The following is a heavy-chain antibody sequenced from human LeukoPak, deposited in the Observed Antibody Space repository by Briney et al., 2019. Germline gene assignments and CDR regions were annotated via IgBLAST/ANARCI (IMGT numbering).Heavy chain of an antibody. V-gene: IGHV1-46*01. CDR2: INPSGGST. CDR1: GYTFTSYY. D-gene: IGHD3-22*01. J-gene: IGHJ4*02. Sequence: GASVKVSCRASGYTFTSYYMHWVRQAPGQGLEWMEIINPSGGSTSYAQKFQGRVTMTRDTSTSTVYMELSSLRSEDTAVYYCARVAPLLYYYDSSGYFDYWGQGTLVTVSS. CDR3: ARVAPLLYYYDSSGYFDY.